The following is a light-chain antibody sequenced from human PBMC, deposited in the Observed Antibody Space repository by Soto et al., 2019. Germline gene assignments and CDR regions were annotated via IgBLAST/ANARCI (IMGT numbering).Light chain of an antibody. V-gene: IGLV2-14*03. Sequence: QSALTQPASVSGSPGQSITISCTGTSSDVGGYNFVSWYQHHPGKTPKLINYDVSNRPSGVSNRFSGSKSGNTASLTISGLQAEDDADYYCTSYTTSFTYVFGTGTKLTVL. J-gene: IGLJ1*01. CDR1: SSDVGGYNF. CDR3: TSYTTSFTYV. CDR2: DVS.